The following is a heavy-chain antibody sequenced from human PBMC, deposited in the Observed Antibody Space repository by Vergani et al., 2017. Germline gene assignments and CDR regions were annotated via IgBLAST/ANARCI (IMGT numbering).Heavy chain of an antibody. CDR1: GYTFTSDD. J-gene: IGHJ3*01. V-gene: IGHV1-8*03. D-gene: IGHD1-1*01. CDR2: MNPISGNT. Sequence: QVQLVQSGAEVKKPGASVKVSCKASGYTFTSDDINWVRQATGQGLEWMGWMNPISGNTGYAQNLQGRLTITRDTSTNTAYMELRSLRSDDTAVYFCARVAPSNSEVTPTAFDVWGQGTMVTVSS. CDR3: ARVAPSNSEVTPTAFDV.